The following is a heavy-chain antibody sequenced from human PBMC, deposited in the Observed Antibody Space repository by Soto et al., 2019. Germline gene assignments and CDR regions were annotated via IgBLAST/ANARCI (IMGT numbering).Heavy chain of an antibody. V-gene: IGHV3-74*01. J-gene: IGHJ4*02. D-gene: IGHD4-17*01. CDR1: GLTFSSYW. Sequence: EVQLVESGGGLVQPGGSLRLSCAASGLTFSSYWMHWVRQAPGKGLVWVSRINSDGSSTNYADSVKGRFTISRDNAKNTLYLQMNSLRAEDTAVYHCALSYTVTTAYWGQGTLVTVSS. CDR3: ALSYTVTTAY. CDR2: INSDGSST.